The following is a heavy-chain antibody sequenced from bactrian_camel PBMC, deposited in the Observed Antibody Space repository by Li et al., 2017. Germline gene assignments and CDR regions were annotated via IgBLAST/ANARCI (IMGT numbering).Heavy chain of an antibody. D-gene: IGHD5*01. V-gene: IGHV3S1*01. CDR3: ATVTQKWDYGLGTTTAFAY. CDR1: GFPAIGFC. Sequence: HVQLVESGGGSVQAGGSLRLSCAASGFPAIGFCMGWYRQSPGKDREGVAVIDTDGRTVYADSVQGRFTISRDYAKNTVYLQMNSLKPEDAAVYYCATVTQKWDYGLGTTTAFAYWGQGTQVTVS. J-gene: IGHJ6*01. CDR2: IDTDGRT.